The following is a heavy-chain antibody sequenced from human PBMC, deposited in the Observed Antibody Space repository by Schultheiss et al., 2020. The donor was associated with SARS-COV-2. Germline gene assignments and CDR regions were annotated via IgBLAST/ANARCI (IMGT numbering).Heavy chain of an antibody. CDR2: IYSGGST. CDR3: ASHIRSNWFDD. Sequence: GGSLRLSCAASGFPFSSYAMHWVRQAPGKGLEWVSVIYSGGSTYYADSVKGRFTISKDNAKNSLYLQMNSLTDEDTAVYYCASHIRSNWFDDWGQGTLVTVSS. V-gene: IGHV3-NL1*01. J-gene: IGHJ5*02. D-gene: IGHD3-3*02. CDR1: GFPFSSYA.